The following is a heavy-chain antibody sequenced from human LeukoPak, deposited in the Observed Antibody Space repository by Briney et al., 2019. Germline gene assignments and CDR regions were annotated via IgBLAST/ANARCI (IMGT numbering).Heavy chain of an antibody. D-gene: IGHD3-22*01. CDR3: ASNYYDSSGAAVQYNWFDP. V-gene: IGHV4-38-2*02. Sequence: SETLSLTCTVSGYSISSGYYWGWIRQPPGKGLEWIGSIYHSGSTYYNPSLKSRVTISVDTSKNQFSLKLSSVTAADTAVYYCASNYYDSSGAAVQYNWFDPWGQGTLVTVSS. CDR2: IYHSGST. J-gene: IGHJ5*02. CDR1: GYSISSGYY.